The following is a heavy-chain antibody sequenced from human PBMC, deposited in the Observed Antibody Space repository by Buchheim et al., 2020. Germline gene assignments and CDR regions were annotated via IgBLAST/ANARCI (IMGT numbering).Heavy chain of an antibody. D-gene: IGHD3-22*01. V-gene: IGHV4-59*01. Sequence: HVQLQESGPGLVKPSETLSLSCAVSGGSISSFYWSWIRQSPGKNLEWVGYILYSGSTTYNPSLKGRVTMSVDTSTNNLSFGLTSVTAADTAVYYCARRSGSSGYSWYFDLWGSGT. CDR2: ILYSGST. CDR1: GGSISSFY. J-gene: IGHJ2*01. CDR3: ARRSGSSGYSWYFDL.